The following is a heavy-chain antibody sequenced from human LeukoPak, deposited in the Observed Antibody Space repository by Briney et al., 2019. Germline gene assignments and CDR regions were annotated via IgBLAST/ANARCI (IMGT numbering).Heavy chain of an antibody. D-gene: IGHD4-23*01. V-gene: IGHV3-21*01. Sequence: GGSLRLSCAASGFTFSSYSMNWVRQAPGKGLEWVSSISSSSSYIYYADSVKGRFTISRDNAKNSLYLQMNSLRAEDTAVYYCARRGGHGGSFDYWGQGTLVTVSS. J-gene: IGHJ4*02. CDR2: ISSSSSYI. CDR1: GFTFSSYS. CDR3: ARRGGHGGSFDY.